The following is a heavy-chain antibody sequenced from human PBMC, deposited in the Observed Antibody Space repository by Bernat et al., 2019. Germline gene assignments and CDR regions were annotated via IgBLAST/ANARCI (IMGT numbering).Heavy chain of an antibody. J-gene: IGHJ3*01. CDR1: AGSISSNNYF. Sequence: QVQLQESGPGLVKPSETLSLTCTVSAGSISSNNYFCGWIREPPGKGLEWIGSVYSSGSTYYNPSLKGRVTISVDTSKNQVSMKLSSVTDADTAVYYCVYHWGANYYYGSSGYYGWDALDGWGQGTMVTVSS. D-gene: IGHD3-22*01. V-gene: IGHV4-39*01. CDR2: VYSSGST. CDR3: VYHWGANYYYGSSGYYGWDALDG.